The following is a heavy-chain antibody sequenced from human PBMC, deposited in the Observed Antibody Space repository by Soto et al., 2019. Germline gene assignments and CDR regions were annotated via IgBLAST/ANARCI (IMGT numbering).Heavy chain of an antibody. CDR3: ARVGWIQYYFDY. CDR1: GGSVSSGSYY. D-gene: IGHD5-18*01. J-gene: IGHJ4*02. V-gene: IGHV4-61*01. Sequence: SETLSLTCTVSGGSVSSGSYYWSWIRQPPGKGLEWIGYIYYSGSTNYNPSLKSRVTISVDTSKNQSSLKLSSVTAADTAVYYCARVGWIQYYFDYWGQGTLVTVSS. CDR2: IYYSGST.